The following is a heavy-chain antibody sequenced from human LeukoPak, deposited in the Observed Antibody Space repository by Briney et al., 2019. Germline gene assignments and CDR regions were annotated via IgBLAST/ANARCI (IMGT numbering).Heavy chain of an antibody. CDR2: ISGSGGST. V-gene: IGHV3-23*01. Sequence: GGSLRLSCAASGFTFSSYAMSWVRQAPGKGLEWVSAISGSGGSTYYADSVKGRFTISRDNSKNTLYLQMNSLRAEDTAVYYCAKAIQSDCSGGSCYGLDYWGQGTLVTVSS. D-gene: IGHD2-15*01. J-gene: IGHJ4*02. CDR1: GFTFSSYA. CDR3: AKAIQSDCSGGSCYGLDY.